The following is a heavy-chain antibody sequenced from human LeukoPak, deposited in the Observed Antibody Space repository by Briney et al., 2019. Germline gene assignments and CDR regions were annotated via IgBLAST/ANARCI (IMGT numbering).Heavy chain of an antibody. J-gene: IGHJ3*01. CDR1: GFTFSNYA. Sequence: GGSLRLSCAASGFTFSNYAMHWVRQAPGKGLEWVAVISFDATKEYFGKSVKGRFTISRDNSKSTLFLQMHSLRVEDTALYFCARFKVGSNATQKNAFDVWGRGTVVTVSS. V-gene: IGHV3-30*17. CDR2: ISFDATKE. D-gene: IGHD1-26*01. CDR3: ARFKVGSNATQKNAFDV.